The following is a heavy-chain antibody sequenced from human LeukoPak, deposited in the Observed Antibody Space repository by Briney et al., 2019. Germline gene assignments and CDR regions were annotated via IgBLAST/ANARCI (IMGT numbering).Heavy chain of an antibody. D-gene: IGHD4-17*01. CDR2: IYSNGNT. Sequence: GSLRLSCAASGFTFSSYAMSWVRQAPGKGLDWIGSIYSNGNTYYNPSVKSRVTISVDTSKNQFSLKLTSVTAAETAVYYCARSATVTTGYFDYWGQGTLVTVSS. CDR1: GFTFSSYA. CDR3: ARSATVTTGYFDY. V-gene: IGHV4-38-2*01. J-gene: IGHJ4*02.